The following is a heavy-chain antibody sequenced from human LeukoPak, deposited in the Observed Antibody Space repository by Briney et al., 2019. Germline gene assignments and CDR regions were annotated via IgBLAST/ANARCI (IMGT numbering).Heavy chain of an antibody. Sequence: SVKVSCKASGGTFSSYAISWVRQAPGQGLEWMGGIIPIFGTANYAQKLQGRVTITADESTSTAYMELSSLRSEDTAVYYCARDRFHWDTGGYSYGYSAFDIWGQGTMVTVSS. CDR1: GGTFSSYA. J-gene: IGHJ3*02. CDR3: ARDRFHWDTGGYSYGYSAFDI. CDR2: IIPIFGTA. D-gene: IGHD5-18*01. V-gene: IGHV1-69*13.